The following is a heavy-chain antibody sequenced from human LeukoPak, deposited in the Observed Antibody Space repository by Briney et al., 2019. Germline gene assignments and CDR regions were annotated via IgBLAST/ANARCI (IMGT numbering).Heavy chain of an antibody. CDR2: IRGSGGST. Sequence: GGSLRLSCAASGFTFNNYGMNWVRQAPGKGLEWVSTIRGSGGSTFYAGSVKGRFTISRDNSKNTLYLQMNSLRAEDTAVYYCAKAGGSGSYFDYWGQGTLVTVSS. D-gene: IGHD3-10*01. J-gene: IGHJ4*02. V-gene: IGHV3-23*01. CDR3: AKAGGSGSYFDY. CDR1: GFTFNNYG.